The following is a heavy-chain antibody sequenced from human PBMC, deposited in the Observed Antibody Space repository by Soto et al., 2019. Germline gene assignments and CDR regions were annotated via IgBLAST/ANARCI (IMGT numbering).Heavy chain of an antibody. CDR2: ISSSGGRT. D-gene: IGHD3-10*01. J-gene: IGHJ6*02. CDR3: AKGRDTHFPYGLDV. CDR1: GFTFMLND. Sequence: PGGSLRLSGAASGFTFMLNDMTWVRQAPGKGLVWVSSISSSGGRTYYAESVKGRFTISRDNSKNTLSLQKNSLSAEDTAVYYFAKGRDTHFPYGLDVWGRGTTVT. V-gene: IGHV3-23*01.